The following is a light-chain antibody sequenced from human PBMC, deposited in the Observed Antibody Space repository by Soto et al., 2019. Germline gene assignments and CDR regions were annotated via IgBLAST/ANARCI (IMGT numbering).Light chain of an antibody. CDR2: GVS. Sequence: QSALTQPASVSGSPGQSITMSCTGSSSDFGDDKYVTWYQQQPGKGPNLLIYGVSKRPSGVSNRFSGSKSGNTASLTISGLQVEDEADYICGSFTTVTTPLVFGGGTKVTVL. V-gene: IGLV2-14*01. CDR3: GSFTTVTTPLV. CDR1: SSDFGDDKY. J-gene: IGLJ3*02.